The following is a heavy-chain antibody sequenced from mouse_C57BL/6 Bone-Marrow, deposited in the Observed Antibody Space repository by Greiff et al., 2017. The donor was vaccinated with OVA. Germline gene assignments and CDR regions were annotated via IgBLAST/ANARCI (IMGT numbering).Heavy chain of an antibody. CDR3: ASYYSNYVYAMDY. CDR1: GFTFSDYG. CDR2: ISSGSSTI. V-gene: IGHV5-17*01. D-gene: IGHD2-5*01. J-gene: IGHJ4*01. Sequence: DVMLVESGGGLVKPGGSLKLSCAASGFTFSDYGMHWVRQAPEKGLEWVAYISSGSSTIYYADTVKGRFTISRDNAKNTLFLQMTSLRSEDTAMYYCASYYSNYVYAMDYWGQGTSVTVSS.